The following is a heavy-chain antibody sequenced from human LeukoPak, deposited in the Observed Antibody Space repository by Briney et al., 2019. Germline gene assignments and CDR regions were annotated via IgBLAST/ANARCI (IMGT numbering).Heavy chain of an antibody. CDR3: ARPSYCSCTSCYVNYYYMDV. D-gene: IGHD2-2*01. CDR2: MNPNSGNT. CDR1: GGTFSSYA. Sequence: ASVKVSCKASGGTFSSYAISWVRQATGQGLEWMGWMNPNSGNTGYAQKFQGRVTITRNTSISTAYMELSSLRSEDTAVYYCARPSYCSCTSCYVNYYYMDVWGQGTKVTVSS. V-gene: IGHV1-8*03. J-gene: IGHJ6*03.